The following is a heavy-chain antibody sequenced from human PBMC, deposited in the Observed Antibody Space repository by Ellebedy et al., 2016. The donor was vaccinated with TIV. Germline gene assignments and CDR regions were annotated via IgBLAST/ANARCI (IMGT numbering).Heavy chain of an antibody. CDR2: INAGNGNT. Sequence: ASVKVSCKASGYTFTSYAMHWVRQAPGQRLEWMGWINAGNGNTKYSQKFQGRVTITRDTSASTAYMELSSLRFEDRAVYYCARGMYYSDSSGYSAYLDLWGRGTLVTVSS. J-gene: IGHJ2*01. V-gene: IGHV1-3*01. CDR3: ARGMYYSDSSGYSAYLDL. CDR1: GYTFTSYA. D-gene: IGHD3-22*01.